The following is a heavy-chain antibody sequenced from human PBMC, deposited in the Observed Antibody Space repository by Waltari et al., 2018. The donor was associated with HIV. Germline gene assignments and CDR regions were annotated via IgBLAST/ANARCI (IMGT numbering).Heavy chain of an antibody. J-gene: IGHJ5*01. CDR1: ALTLSCYP. CDR2: ISGSGITT. CDR3: AKWSLDIVVVSSLDS. V-gene: IGHV3-23*01. Sequence: EGQLLESGGGLCKPGGCLRLTPAAAALTLSCYPLRWVRQATWKDIQWVSIISGSGITTYSANSVKGRVTISKDNSENSMSLKITILNAENTAVYYCAKWSLDIVVVSSLDSLGHGTLVTVSS. D-gene: IGHD2-21*01.